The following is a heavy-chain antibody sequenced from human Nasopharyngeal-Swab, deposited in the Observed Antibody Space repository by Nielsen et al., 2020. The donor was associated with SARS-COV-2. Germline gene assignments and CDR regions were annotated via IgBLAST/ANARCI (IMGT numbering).Heavy chain of an antibody. Sequence: ASVKVSCKASGYTFTTYAIHWVRQAPGQRLEWMGWINAGNGNTNYSQKFQGRVTIARDTLASTAYMELSSLRSEDTAVYYCARDRRDYDIYYGMDIWGQGTTVTVSP. CDR3: ARDRRDYDIYYGMDI. CDR2: INAGNGNT. CDR1: GYTFTTYA. D-gene: IGHD3-9*01. V-gene: IGHV1-3*01. J-gene: IGHJ6*01.